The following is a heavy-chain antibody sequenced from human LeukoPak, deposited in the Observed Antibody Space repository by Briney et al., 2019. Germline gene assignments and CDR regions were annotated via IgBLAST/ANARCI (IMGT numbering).Heavy chain of an antibody. D-gene: IGHD6-13*01. Sequence: GGSLRLSCAASGFTFSSYAMHWVRQAPGKGLEWVAVISYDGSNKYYADSVKGRLTISRDNSKNTLYLQMNSLRAEDTAVYYCAKAGAAAGSADYWGQGTLVTVSS. CDR3: AKAGAAAGSADY. CDR1: GFTFSSYA. V-gene: IGHV3-30*04. CDR2: ISYDGSNK. J-gene: IGHJ4*02.